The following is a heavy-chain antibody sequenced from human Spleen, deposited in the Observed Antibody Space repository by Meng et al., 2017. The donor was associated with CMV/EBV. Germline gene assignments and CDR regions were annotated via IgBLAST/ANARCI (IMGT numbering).Heavy chain of an antibody. J-gene: IGHJ6*02. CDR2: LNPSGGSS. CDR1: GYSFTSYY. V-gene: IGHV1-46*01. CDR3: ARGQEAEGYYYYGMDV. Sequence: ASVKVSCKAFGYSFTSYYIHWVRQAPGQALEWVGMLNPSGGSSRYAQKFQGRVTMTRDTSTSTVYMELSGLRSEDTAVYYCARGQEAEGYYYYGMDVWGQGTTVTVSS.